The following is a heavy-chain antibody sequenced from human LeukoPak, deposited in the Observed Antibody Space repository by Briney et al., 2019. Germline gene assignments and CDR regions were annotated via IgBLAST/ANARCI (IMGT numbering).Heavy chain of an antibody. CDR2: TRNKANSYTT. CDR3: AREGSGWYSDAFDI. CDR1: GFTFSGHY. D-gene: IGHD6-19*01. Sequence: GGSLRLSCAASGFTFSGHYMAWVRQAPGKGLEWVGRTRNKANSYTTEYAASVKGRFTISRDDSKNSLYLQMNSLKTEDTAVYYCAREGSGWYSDAFDIWGQGTMVTVSS. J-gene: IGHJ3*02. V-gene: IGHV3-72*01.